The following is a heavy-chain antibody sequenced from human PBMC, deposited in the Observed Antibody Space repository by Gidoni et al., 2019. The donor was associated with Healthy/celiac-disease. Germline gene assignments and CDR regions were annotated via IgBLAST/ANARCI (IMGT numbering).Heavy chain of an antibody. Sequence: QVHLQESGSGLGKPSQTLSLTCIVSGGSISSGGYYWSWIRQHPGKGLEWIGYIYYSGGTYYNPSLKSLVTISVDTSKNQFSLKLSSVTAADTAVYYCARGKSKRNNSFDPWGQGTLVTVSS. CDR3: ARGKSKRNNSFDP. J-gene: IGHJ5*02. CDR1: GGSISSGGYY. CDR2: IYYSGGT. V-gene: IGHV4-31*01.